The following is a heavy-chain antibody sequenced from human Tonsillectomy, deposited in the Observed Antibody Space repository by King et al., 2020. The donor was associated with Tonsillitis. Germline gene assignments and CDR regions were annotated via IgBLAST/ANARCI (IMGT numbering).Heavy chain of an antibody. D-gene: IGHD3-10*01. CDR3: AKDMHGSGTLDAFDF. Sequence: VQLVESGGGLVQPGRSLRLSLSASGFNFDDYAMAWVRQVPGKGLQWVSGFSWNRGYKGSADSVKRRFTISRDNAKNSLYLQMNSLRAEDTALYYCAKDMHGSGTLDAFDFWGQGTMVTVSS. J-gene: IGHJ3*01. V-gene: IGHV3-9*01. CDR2: FSWNRGYK. CDR1: GFNFDDYA.